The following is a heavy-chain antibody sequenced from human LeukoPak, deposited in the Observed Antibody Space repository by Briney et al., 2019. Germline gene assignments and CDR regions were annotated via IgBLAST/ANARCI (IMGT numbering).Heavy chain of an antibody. D-gene: IGHD6-6*01. CDR1: GFTLSSYW. J-gene: IGHJ3*02. V-gene: IGHV3-7*01. CDR3: ARGGIAARRYAFDI. CDR2: IKQDGSEK. Sequence: GGSLRLSCAASGFTLSSYWMSWVRQAPGKGREWVSNIKQDGSEKYYVDSVKGRFTISRDNAKNSLYLQMNSLRAEDTAVYYCARGGIAARRYAFDIWGQGTMVTVSS.